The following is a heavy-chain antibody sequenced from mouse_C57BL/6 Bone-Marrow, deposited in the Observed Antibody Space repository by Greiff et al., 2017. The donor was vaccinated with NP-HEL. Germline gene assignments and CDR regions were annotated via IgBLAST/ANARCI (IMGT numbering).Heavy chain of an antibody. CDR1: GYSITSGYY. D-gene: IGHD1-1*01. V-gene: IGHV3-6*01. CDR2: ISYDGSN. J-gene: IGHJ3*01. CDR3: ARDGALLSLFAY. Sequence: VQLQQSGPGLVKPSQSLSLTCSVTGYSITSGYYWNWIRQFPGNKLEWMGYISYDGSNNYNPSLKNRISITRDTSKNQFFLKLNSVTTEDTATYYCARDGALLSLFAYWGQGTLVTVSA.